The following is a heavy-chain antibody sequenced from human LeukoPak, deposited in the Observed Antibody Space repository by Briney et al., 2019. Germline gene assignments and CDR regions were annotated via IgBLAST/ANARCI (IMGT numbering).Heavy chain of an antibody. CDR1: GGSIGRYY. V-gene: IGHV4-59*01. J-gene: IGHJ5*02. Sequence: SETLSLTCTVSGGSIGRYYWSWIRQSPGKGLEWIGFISYTGSTDYYPSLKSRVTISLDTSKNQFSLNLSSVTAADTAVYYCARGPGIAAAGIDPWGQGTLVTVSS. CDR3: ARGPGIAAAGIDP. D-gene: IGHD6-13*01. CDR2: ISYTGST.